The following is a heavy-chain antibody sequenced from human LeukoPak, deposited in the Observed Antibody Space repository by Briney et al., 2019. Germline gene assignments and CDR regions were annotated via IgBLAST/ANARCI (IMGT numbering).Heavy chain of an antibody. CDR1: GFTFSDYY. Sequence: GGSLRLSCVVSGFTFSDYYMSWIRQAPGKGLEWVSYISTSSYTIYYADSVKGRFTISRDNAKNSVYLQMNSLRAEDTAVYYCAREAFCTNGVCHIDYWGQGTLVTVSS. V-gene: IGHV3-11*01. J-gene: IGHJ4*02. D-gene: IGHD2-8*01. CDR3: AREAFCTNGVCHIDY. CDR2: ISTSSYTI.